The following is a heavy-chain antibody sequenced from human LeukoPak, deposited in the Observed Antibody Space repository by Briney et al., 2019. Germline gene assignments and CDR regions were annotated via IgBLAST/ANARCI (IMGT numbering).Heavy chain of an antibody. Sequence: GGSLRLSCAASGFTFSSYAMSWVRQAPGKGLEWVANIKQDGSEKYYVDSVKGRFTISRDNAKNSLYLQMNSLRAEDTAVYYCARDDFVLMVYAIPFFDYWGQGTLVTVSS. J-gene: IGHJ4*02. D-gene: IGHD2-8*01. CDR3: ARDDFVLMVYAIPFFDY. CDR2: IKQDGSEK. CDR1: GFTFSSYA. V-gene: IGHV3-7*01.